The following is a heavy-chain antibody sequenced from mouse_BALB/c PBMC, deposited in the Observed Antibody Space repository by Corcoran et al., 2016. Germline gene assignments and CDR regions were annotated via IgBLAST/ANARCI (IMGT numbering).Heavy chain of an antibody. D-gene: IGHD2-4*01. CDR1: GFSLRTSGMG. Sequence: QVTLKESGPGIFKPSQTLSLTCSFSGFSLRTSGMGVGWIRQPSGKGLEWLAHIWWDDEKHSNPSLKSQFTISKDTSRNQVFLRITSVDTPDTATYYCVRRNVNYDYSMDYWGQGTSVTVSS. CDR2: IWWDDEK. J-gene: IGHJ4*01. V-gene: IGHV8-12*01. CDR3: VRRNVNYDYSMDY.